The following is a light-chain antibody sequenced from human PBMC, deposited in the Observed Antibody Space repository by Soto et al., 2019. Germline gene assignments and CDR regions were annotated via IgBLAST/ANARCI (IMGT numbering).Light chain of an antibody. V-gene: IGKV3-15*01. J-gene: IGKJ5*01. Sequence: EILLTQSPGTLSLSPGERVTLSCRASQSVRNKAAWYQQKPGQTPRVIIYDTSTRAADIPARFSGSGYRTYFTLTISSLQSEDFAVYYCQQYNIWRSITFGPGTRLDIK. CDR3: QQYNIWRSIT. CDR1: QSVRNK. CDR2: DTS.